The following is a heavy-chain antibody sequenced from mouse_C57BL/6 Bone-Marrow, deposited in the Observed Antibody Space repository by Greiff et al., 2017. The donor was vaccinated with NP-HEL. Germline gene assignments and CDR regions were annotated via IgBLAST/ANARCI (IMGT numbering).Heavy chain of an antibody. CDR2: IDPENGDT. Sequence: EDQLQQSGAELVRPGASVKLSCTASGFNIKDDYMHWVKQRPEQGLEWIGWIDPENGDTEYASKFQGKATITADTSSNTAYLQLSSLTSEDTAVYYCTRDYDAFAYWGQGTLVTVSA. V-gene: IGHV14-4*01. D-gene: IGHD2-4*01. CDR3: TRDYDAFAY. J-gene: IGHJ3*01. CDR1: GFNIKDDY.